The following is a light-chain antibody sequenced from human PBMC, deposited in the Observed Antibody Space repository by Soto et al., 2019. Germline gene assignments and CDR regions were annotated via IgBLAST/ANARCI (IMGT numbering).Light chain of an antibody. Sequence: DFQMTQSPSSLSASLGDRFTITCLASQDISLWLGWYQQKPGNAPKLLIYAASSLQSGVPPRFSGSGSGTDFTLTIISLQSEDFAVYYCQQYHNLPITFGQGTRLEI. CDR3: QQYHNLPIT. V-gene: IGKV1D-12*01. J-gene: IGKJ5*01. CDR2: AAS. CDR1: QDISLW.